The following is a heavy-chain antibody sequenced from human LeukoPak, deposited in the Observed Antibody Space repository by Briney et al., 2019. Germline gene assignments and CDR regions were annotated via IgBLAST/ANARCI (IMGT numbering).Heavy chain of an antibody. J-gene: IGHJ3*02. CDR1: GFTFSSYE. CDR2: INSRGSNI. D-gene: IGHD5-24*01. Sequence: GGSLRLSCAASGFTFSSYEMNWVRQAPGKGLEWVSYINSRGSNIHYADSVKGRFTISRDNSKNQLYLQMNSLRAEDTAVYYCARDGGRDGYNWAFDIWGQGTKVTVSS. V-gene: IGHV3-48*03. CDR3: ARDGGRDGYNWAFDI.